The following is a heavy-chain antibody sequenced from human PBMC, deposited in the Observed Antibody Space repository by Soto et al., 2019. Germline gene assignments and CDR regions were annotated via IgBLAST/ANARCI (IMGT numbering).Heavy chain of an antibody. CDR1: GGSINSSKY. Sequence: SETLSLTCSVSGGSINSSKYWAWVRQSPGRGLEWIGTISYGGSTYYNPSLQSRVTISVDASKNHFALRLISATAADTSTYFCPRNRFQGISWYYQLAYRGPGTLVTVSA. V-gene: IGHV4-39*02. D-gene: IGHD6-13*01. CDR3: PRNRFQGISWYYQLAY. CDR2: ISYGGST. J-gene: IGHJ4*02.